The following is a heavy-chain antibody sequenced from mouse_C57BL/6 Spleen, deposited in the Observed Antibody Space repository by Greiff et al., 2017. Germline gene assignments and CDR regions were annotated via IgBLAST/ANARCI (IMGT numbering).Heavy chain of an antibody. Sequence: QVQLQQSGAELARPGASVTLSCKASGYTFTSYGISWVKQRTGQGLEWIGEIYPRSGNTYYNEKFKGKATLTADKSSSTAYMELRSLTSEDSAVYCCARSLGAAYYGSSYYAMDYWGQGTSVTVSS. CDR2: IYPRSGNT. D-gene: IGHD1-1*01. CDR3: ARSLGAAYYGSSYYAMDY. V-gene: IGHV1-81*01. J-gene: IGHJ4*01. CDR1: GYTFTSYG.